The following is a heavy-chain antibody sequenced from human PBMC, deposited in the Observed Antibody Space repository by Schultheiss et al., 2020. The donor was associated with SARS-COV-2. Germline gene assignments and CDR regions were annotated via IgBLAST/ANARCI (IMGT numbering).Heavy chain of an antibody. Sequence: GGSLRLSCAASGFTFTDYSMHWVRQAPGKGLEWVALVAYDGGNKFYADSVKGRFTISRDNSKNTLSLQMNSLRAEDTALYYCARGGIVSTRPLFDYWGQGTLVTVSS. D-gene: IGHD5/OR15-5a*01. CDR3: ARGGIVSTRPLFDY. CDR1: GFTFTDYS. V-gene: IGHV3-30*04. J-gene: IGHJ4*02. CDR2: VAYDGGNK.